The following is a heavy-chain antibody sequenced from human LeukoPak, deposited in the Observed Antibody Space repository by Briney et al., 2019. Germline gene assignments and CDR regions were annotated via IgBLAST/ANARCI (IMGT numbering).Heavy chain of an antibody. Sequence: SETLSLTCTVSGGSISSYYWSWIRQPPGKGLEGIGYIYYSGSTNYNPSLKSRVTISVDTSKNQFSLKLSSVTAADTAVYYCARNYDSSGYSWAFDYWGQGTLVTVSS. D-gene: IGHD3-22*01. V-gene: IGHV4-59*08. CDR2: IYYSGST. CDR1: GGSISSYY. J-gene: IGHJ4*02. CDR3: ARNYDSSGYSWAFDY.